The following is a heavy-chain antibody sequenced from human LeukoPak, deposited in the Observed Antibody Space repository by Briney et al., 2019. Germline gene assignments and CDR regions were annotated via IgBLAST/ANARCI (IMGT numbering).Heavy chain of an antibody. CDR3: ARVAGSIDY. J-gene: IGHJ4*02. CDR1: GYTFTTYD. Sequence: ASVKVSCKASGYTFTTYDINWVRQASGQGLEWMGWMNLKSGYTGYAQKFQGRVTITGDTPISTAYMELSSLRSEDTAVYYCARVAGSIDYWGQGTLVTVSS. CDR2: MNLKSGYT. D-gene: IGHD6-19*01. V-gene: IGHV1-8*03.